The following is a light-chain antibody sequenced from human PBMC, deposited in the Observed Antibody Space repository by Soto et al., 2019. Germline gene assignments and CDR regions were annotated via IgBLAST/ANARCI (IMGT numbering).Light chain of an antibody. V-gene: IGLV2-14*03. Sequence: QSALTQPASVSGSPGQSITISCTGTSSDVGGYNYVSWYQHHPGKAPKLMIYDVSNRPSGVSNRFCGSKSGNTASLSISGLQPEDEADYYCSSYRTSNTRQIVCGTGTKLTVL. CDR1: SSDVGGYNY. CDR2: DVS. J-gene: IGLJ1*01. CDR3: SSYRTSNTRQIV.